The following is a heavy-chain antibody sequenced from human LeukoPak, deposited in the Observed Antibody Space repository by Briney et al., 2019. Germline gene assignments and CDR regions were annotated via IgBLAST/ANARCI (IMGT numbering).Heavy chain of an antibody. V-gene: IGHV4-31*03. Sequence: SQTLSLTCTVSGASFNTDDQYCNWIRQTPGKVLEWIGSIHPSGMLYNNPSLESRVTMSRDTSKNQFSLNLNSVTAADTAVYFCSRGLDSRKLGYWGQGILVTVS. CDR1: GASFNTDDQY. J-gene: IGHJ4*02. CDR2: IHPSGML. D-gene: IGHD3-22*01. CDR3: SRGLDSRKLGY.